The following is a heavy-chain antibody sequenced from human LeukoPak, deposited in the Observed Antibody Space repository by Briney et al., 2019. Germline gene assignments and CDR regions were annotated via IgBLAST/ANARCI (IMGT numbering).Heavy chain of an antibody. D-gene: IGHD3-22*01. V-gene: IGHV7-4-1*02. J-gene: IGHJ4*02. CDR1: GYTFTSYA. CDR2: ISTNTGNP. CDR3: ARDSGYYDSSGYYT. Sequence: ASVKVSCKASGYTFTSYAMNWVRQAPGQGLEWMGWISTNTGNPTYAQGFTGRFVFSLDTSVSTAYLQISSLKAEDTAVYYCARDSGYYDSSGYYTWGQGTLVTVSS.